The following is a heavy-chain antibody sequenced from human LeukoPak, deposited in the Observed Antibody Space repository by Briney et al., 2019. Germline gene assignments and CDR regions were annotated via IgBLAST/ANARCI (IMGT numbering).Heavy chain of an antibody. J-gene: IGHJ4*02. CDR2: INPSGGST. CDR3: ARVGNGDYFVGY. V-gene: IGHV1-46*01. Sequence: GASVKASCKASGYTFTGYYMHWVRQAPGQGLEWMGIINPSGGSTSYAQKFQGRVTMTRDTSTSTVYMELSSLRSEDTAVYYCARVGNGDYFVGYWGQGTLVTVSS. D-gene: IGHD4-17*01. CDR1: GYTFTGYY.